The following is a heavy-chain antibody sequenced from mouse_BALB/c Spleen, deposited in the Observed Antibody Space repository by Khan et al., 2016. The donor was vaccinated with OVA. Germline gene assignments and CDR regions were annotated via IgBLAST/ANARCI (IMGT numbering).Heavy chain of an antibody. J-gene: IGHJ4*01. CDR2: ISNGGGST. D-gene: IGHD2-12*01. Sequence: EVELVESGGGLVQPGGSLKLSCATSGFTFSDYYMYWVRQTPEKRLEWVAYISNGGGSTYYPATVKGRFTISRDNAKHPLYLPMSRLRSEDTAMYYCARPLYGAMDHWGQGTSVTVSS. CDR3: ARPLYGAMDH. CDR1: GFTFSDYY. V-gene: IGHV5-12*02.